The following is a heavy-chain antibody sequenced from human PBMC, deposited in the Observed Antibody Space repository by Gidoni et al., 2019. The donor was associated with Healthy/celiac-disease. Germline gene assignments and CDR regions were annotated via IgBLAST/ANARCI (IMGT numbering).Heavy chain of an antibody. CDR3: AHRLDYYDGFGY. J-gene: IGHJ4*02. CDR2: IYWDDDK. V-gene: IGHV2-5*02. Sequence: QITLKESGPTLVKPTQTLTLTCTFSGFSRSTRGVGVGWIRQPPGKAREWLALIYWDDDKRYSPSLKSRLTITKDTSKNQVVLTMTNMDPVDTATYYCAHRLDYYDGFGYWGQGTLVTVSS. CDR1: GFSRSTRGVG. D-gene: IGHD3-22*01.